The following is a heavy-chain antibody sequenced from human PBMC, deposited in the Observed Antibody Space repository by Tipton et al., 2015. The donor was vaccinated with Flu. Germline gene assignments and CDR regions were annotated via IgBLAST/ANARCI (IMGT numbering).Heavy chain of an antibody. Sequence: LRLSCTVPGASINNYYWSWIRQPPGKGLEWIGYIDYSGNTNYNPSLKSRVTMSLDASKNHFSLKLSSVTAADTAMYYCSSYYIRAFDIWGQGTMVTVSS. D-gene: IGHD3-10*01. J-gene: IGHJ3*02. CDR1: GASINNYY. CDR3: SSYYIRAFDI. CDR2: IDYSGNT. V-gene: IGHV4-59*01.